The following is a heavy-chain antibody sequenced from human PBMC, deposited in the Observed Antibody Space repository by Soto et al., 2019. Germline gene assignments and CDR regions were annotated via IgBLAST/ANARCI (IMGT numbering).Heavy chain of an antibody. CDR1: GFSLSTSGVG. D-gene: IGHD3-3*01. CDR2: IYWDDDK. CDR3: AHYSSPWEDFGVVIDY. Sequence: SGPTLVNPTQTLTLTCTFSGFSLSTSGVGVGWIRQPPGKALEWLALIYWDDDKRYSPSLKSRLTITKDTSKNQVVLTMTNMDPVDTATYYCAHYSSPWEDFGVVIDYWGQGTLVTVSS. V-gene: IGHV2-5*02. J-gene: IGHJ4*02.